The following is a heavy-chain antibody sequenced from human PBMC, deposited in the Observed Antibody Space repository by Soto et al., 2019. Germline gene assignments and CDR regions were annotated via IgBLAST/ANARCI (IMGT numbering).Heavy chain of an antibody. D-gene: IGHD6-13*01. CDR1: GYSFTSYW. CDR2: IYPGDSDT. Sequence: GESLKISCKGSGYSFTSYWIGWVRQMPGKGLEWMGIIYPGDSDTRYSPSFQGQVTISADKSISTAYLQWSSLKASDTAMYYCARLIAAATRGGYYYYGMDVWGQGTTVTVSS. J-gene: IGHJ6*02. CDR3: ARLIAAATRGGYYYYGMDV. V-gene: IGHV5-51*01.